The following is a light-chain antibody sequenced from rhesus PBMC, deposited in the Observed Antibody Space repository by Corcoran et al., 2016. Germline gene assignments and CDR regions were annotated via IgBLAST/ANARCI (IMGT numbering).Light chain of an antibody. CDR1: SSDVGAYNY. CDR2: GVT. V-gene: IGLV2-38*01. Sequence: QSALSQPPSVSRSLGQSVTISCTGTSSDVGAYNYVSWYQQSPGKAPKLLISGVTERPSGVSDRFSGSKSGNTASLTISGLQAEDESDYYCSSYRSGGTYIFGTGTRLTVL. J-gene: IGLJ1*01. CDR3: SSYRSGGTYI.